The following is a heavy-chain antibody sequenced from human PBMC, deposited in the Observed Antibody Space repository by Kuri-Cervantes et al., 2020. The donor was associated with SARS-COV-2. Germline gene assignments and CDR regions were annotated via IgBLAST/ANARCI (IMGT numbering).Heavy chain of an antibody. CDR3: ARGIRDSDY. V-gene: IGHV3-33*01. CDR2: IWYDGSNT. Sequence: GESLKISCVASGFNFSNYGMHWVRQAPGKGLEWVAVIWYDGSNTYYADSVEGRFTISRDNSKNTLYLQMNNLRAGDTAVYYCARGIRDSDYWGQGTLVTVSS. J-gene: IGHJ4*02. CDR1: GFNFSNYG.